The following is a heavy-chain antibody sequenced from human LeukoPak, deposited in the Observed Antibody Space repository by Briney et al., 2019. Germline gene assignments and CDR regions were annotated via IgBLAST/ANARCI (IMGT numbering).Heavy chain of an antibody. J-gene: IGHJ4*02. V-gene: IGHV3-30*04. D-gene: IGHD2-2*01. Sequence: GGSLRLSCAASGFTFSSYAMHWVRQAPGKGLEWVAVISYDGSNKYCADSVKGPFTISRANSKNTLYLQMNSLRVEDTAIYYCARDPSTLLPTDDSWGQGTLVAVSS. CDR2: ISYDGSNK. CDR1: GFTFSSYA. CDR3: ARDPSTLLPTDDS.